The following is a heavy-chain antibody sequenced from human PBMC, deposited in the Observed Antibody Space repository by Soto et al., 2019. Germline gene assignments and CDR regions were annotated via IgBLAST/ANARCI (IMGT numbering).Heavy chain of an antibody. CDR3: ARSGTVVTRDALEI. CDR1: GFNFGTYA. CDR2: IASDGTTK. J-gene: IGHJ3*02. D-gene: IGHD2-21*02. Sequence: SLKMSCAPSGFNFGTYALHWVRQAPGKGLQWVAVIASDGTTKYNTDSVRGRITISRNNSNSTLFLQINSQRIEDTAVYFCARSGTVVTRDALEIWGKETLFTVSS. V-gene: IGHV3-30-3*01.